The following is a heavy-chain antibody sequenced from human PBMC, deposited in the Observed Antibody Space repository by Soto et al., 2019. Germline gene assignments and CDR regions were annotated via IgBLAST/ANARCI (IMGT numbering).Heavy chain of an antibody. D-gene: IGHD3-10*01. CDR1: GYSFTSYW. Sequence: EVQLVQSGAEVKKPGESLKISCKGSGYSFTSYWIGWVRQMPGKGLEWMGIIYPGDSDTRYSPSFQGQVTISADKSISTAYLQWSSLKASDTAMYYCARLRDYYGSGSYSFDYWGQGTLVTVSS. V-gene: IGHV5-51*03. J-gene: IGHJ4*02. CDR3: ARLRDYYGSGSYSFDY. CDR2: IYPGDSDT.